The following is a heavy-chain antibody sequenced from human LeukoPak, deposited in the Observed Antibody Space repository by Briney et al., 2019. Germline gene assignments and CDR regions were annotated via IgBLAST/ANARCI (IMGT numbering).Heavy chain of an antibody. CDR2: IWYDGSNK. CDR1: GFTFSSYG. CDR3: AREAPPDAFDI. V-gene: IGHV3-33*01. J-gene: IGHJ3*02. Sequence: GRSLRLSCAASGFTFSSYGMHWVRQAPGKGLEWVAVIWYDGSNKYYADSVKGRFTISRDNSKNTLYLQMNSLRAEDTAVHYCAREAPPDAFDIWGQGTMVTVSS.